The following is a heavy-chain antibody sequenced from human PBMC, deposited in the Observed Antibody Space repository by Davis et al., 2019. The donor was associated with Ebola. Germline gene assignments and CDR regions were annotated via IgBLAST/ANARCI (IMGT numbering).Heavy chain of an antibody. V-gene: IGHV4-61*08. Sequence: PSETLSLTCSVSRDPVTRRAYYWSWIRQPPGKGLEWIGDVSYSGYTDYNPSVKSRGTVSVDTSKNQFSLKVSSLPAADTAVYYCEAGYMTVVTGKWFVTWGQGILVTVSS. CDR3: EAGYMTVVTGKWFVT. D-gene: IGHD5-12*01. CDR1: RDPVTRRAYY. J-gene: IGHJ5*02. CDR2: VSYSGYT.